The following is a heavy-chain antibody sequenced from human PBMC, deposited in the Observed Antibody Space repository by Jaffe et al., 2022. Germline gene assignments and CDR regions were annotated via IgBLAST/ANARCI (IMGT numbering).Heavy chain of an antibody. CDR1: GVSVNSGSYY. Sequence: QVQLQESGPGLVKPSETLSLTCTVSGVSVNSGSYYWSWIRQPPGKGLEWIGYIYVTGSTNYNPSLKSRVTISVDTSKNQFSLKLSSVTAADTAVYYCAREESGWYFDYWGQGTLVTVSS. CDR3: AREESGWYFDY. V-gene: IGHV4-61*01. J-gene: IGHJ4*02. CDR2: IYVTGST. D-gene: IGHD6-19*01.